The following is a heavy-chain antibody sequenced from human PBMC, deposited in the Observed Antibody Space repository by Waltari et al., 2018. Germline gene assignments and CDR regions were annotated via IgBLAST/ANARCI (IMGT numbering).Heavy chain of an antibody. J-gene: IGHJ3*02. D-gene: IGHD6-13*01. CDR3: AKVLGSSSWFYAFDI. CDR1: GFTFSRYG. Sequence: QVHLVESGGGVVQPGRSLRLSCAASGFTFSRYGMHWVRQAPGKGLEWVAVISYDGSNKDYADSVKGRFTISRDNSKNTLYLQMNSLRAEDTAVYYCAKVLGSSSWFYAFDIWGQGTMVTVSS. V-gene: IGHV3-30*18. CDR2: ISYDGSNK.